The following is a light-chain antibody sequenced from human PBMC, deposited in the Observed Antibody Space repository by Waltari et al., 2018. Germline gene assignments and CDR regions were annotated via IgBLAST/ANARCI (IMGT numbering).Light chain of an antibody. CDR1: HSINTN. Sequence: MTQSPDTLSASPGERITLSCRASHSINTNLAWYQRKPGQAPRLLISDASTRAAGVPARFSGSGSGTEFTLTISSLQSEDFAVYYCQQYNNWPLAFGQGTKVESK. CDR2: DAS. CDR3: QQYNNWPLA. J-gene: IGKJ1*01. V-gene: IGKV3-15*01.